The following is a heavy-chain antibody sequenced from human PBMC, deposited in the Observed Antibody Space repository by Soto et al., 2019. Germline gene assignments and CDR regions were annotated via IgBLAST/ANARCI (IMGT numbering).Heavy chain of an antibody. CDR3: ARDLTGGPTYDDLWSGYSRVDY. CDR1: GYTFTSYA. D-gene: IGHD3-3*01. CDR2: INTSTGNT. Sequence: ASVKVSCKASGYTFTSYAMNWVRQAPGQGLEWMGWINTSTGNTTYAQKFQGRVSMTRDTSTSTVYMDLSSLRSEDTAVYYCARDLTGGPTYDDLWSGYSRVDYWGLGTLVTVSS. J-gene: IGHJ4*02. V-gene: IGHV1-46*01.